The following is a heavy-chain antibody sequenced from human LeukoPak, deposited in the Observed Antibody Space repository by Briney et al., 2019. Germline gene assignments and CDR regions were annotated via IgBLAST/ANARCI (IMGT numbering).Heavy chain of an antibody. J-gene: IGHJ4*02. CDR3: ARDKIVGASKFDY. V-gene: IGHV3-7*01. Sequence: GGSLRLSCAVSGFTFSNYWMSWVRQAPGKGLEGVAHIKQDESEKYYVDSVKGRFTISRDNAKNSLYLQMNRLRAEDTAIYYCARDKIVGASKFDYWGQGTLVTVSS. CDR1: GFTFSNYW. CDR2: IKQDESEK. D-gene: IGHD1-26*01.